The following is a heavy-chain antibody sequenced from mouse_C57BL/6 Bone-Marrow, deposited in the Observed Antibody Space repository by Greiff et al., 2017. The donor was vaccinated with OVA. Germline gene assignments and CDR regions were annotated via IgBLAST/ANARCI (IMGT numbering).Heavy chain of an antibody. CDR3: ARGRSSSGYEKVCVYYNAMDY. Sequence: EVQLQQSGPELVKPGASVKISCKASGYSFTGYYMNWVKQSPEKSLEWIGEINPSTGGTTYNQKFKAKATLTVDKSSSTAYMQLKSLTSEASAVFCCARGRSSSGYEKVCVYYNAMDYGGQGTSVTVPS. CDR2: INPSTGGT. CDR1: GYSFTGYY. J-gene: IGHJ4*01. V-gene: IGHV1-42*01. D-gene: IGHD3-2*02.